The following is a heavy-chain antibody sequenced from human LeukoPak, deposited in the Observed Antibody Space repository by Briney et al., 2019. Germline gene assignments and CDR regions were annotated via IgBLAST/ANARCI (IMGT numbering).Heavy chain of an antibody. Sequence: ASVKVSCKASGYSFIGYHIHWVRQAPGQGLEWMGWINANGGGTNYQGRVTMTRDTSISTAYMELSRLRSDDTAVYYCARQTSFDYWGQGTLVTVSS. CDR1: GYSFIGYH. CDR3: ARQTSFDY. V-gene: IGHV1-2*02. CDR2: INANGGGT. J-gene: IGHJ4*02.